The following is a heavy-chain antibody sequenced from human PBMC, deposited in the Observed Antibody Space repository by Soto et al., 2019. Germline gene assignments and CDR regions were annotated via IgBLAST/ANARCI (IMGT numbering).Heavy chain of an antibody. Sequence: PSGPLTLTCTVSGASVHIGRLYWSWIRQPPGKGLEWIGHMYYTGSTNYNPSLKRRVTISSSTSKNQCSLKVNSVTAADTAVYYCARIGDRVTWYRVDTWGQGTLVTVSS. CDR1: GASVHIGRLY. D-gene: IGHD6-13*01. J-gene: IGHJ5*02. CDR2: MYYTGST. CDR3: ARIGDRVTWYRVDT. V-gene: IGHV4-61*01.